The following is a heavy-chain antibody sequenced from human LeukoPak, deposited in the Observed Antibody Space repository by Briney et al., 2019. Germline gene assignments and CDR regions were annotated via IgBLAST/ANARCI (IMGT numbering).Heavy chain of an antibody. J-gene: IGHJ4*02. CDR2: ISWNSGSI. V-gene: IGHV3-9*01. Sequence: GGSLRLSCAASGFTFDDYAMHWVRQAPGKGLEWVSGISWNSGSIGYADSVKGRFTISRDNAKNSLYLQMNSLSAEDTALYYCAKDIGGYYDSSGYYSGTWGQGTLVTVSS. CDR3: AKDIGGYYDSSGYYSGT. CDR1: GFTFDDYA. D-gene: IGHD3-22*01.